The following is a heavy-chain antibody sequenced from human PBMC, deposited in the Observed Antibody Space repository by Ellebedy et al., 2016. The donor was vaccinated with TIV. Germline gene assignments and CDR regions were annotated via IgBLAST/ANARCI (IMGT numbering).Heavy chain of an antibody. D-gene: IGHD3-10*01. Sequence: SETLSLTXTVSGGSISSYYWSWIRQPPGKGLEWIGYIYYSGSTYYNPSLKSRVTISVDTSKNQFSLKLSSVTAADTAVYYCATGTMVRGVTDWGQGTLVTVSS. CDR2: IYYSGST. CDR3: ATGTMVRGVTD. CDR1: GGSISSYY. V-gene: IGHV4-59*06. J-gene: IGHJ4*02.